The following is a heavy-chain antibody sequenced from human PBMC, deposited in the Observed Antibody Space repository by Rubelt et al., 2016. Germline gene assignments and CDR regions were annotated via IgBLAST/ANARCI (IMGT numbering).Heavy chain of an antibody. CDR3: ARTDSCGGDCYYFDY. CDR1: GYSFTGKS. J-gene: IGHJ4*02. V-gene: IGHV1-46*01. D-gene: IGHD2-21*02. CDR2: INPSVGGT. Sequence: QVRLVQSGAEVKKPGASVKVSCKASGYSFTGKSIHWVRQAPGQGLEWMGLINPSVGGTSYARKFKGRLTMTRDASTRTVYMELTSLRSDDTAMYFCARTDSCGGDCYYFDYWGQGTLVTVSS.